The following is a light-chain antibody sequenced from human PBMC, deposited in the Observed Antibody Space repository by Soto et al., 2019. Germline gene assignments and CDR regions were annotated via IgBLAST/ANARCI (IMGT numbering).Light chain of an antibody. CDR1: QSVSSSY. V-gene: IGKV3-20*01. Sequence: EIVLRQSPGTLSLSPGERATLSCRASQSVSSSYLAWYQQKPGQAPRLLIYGASSRATGIPDRFSGSGSGTDFTLTISRLEPEDFAVYYCQQYGSSAFTFCPGTKVDIK. CDR2: GAS. CDR3: QQYGSSAFT. J-gene: IGKJ3*01.